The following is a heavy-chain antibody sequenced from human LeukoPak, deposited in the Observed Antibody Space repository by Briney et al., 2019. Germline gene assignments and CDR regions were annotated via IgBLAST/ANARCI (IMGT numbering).Heavy chain of an antibody. D-gene: IGHD6-19*01. CDR1: GFTFNSYE. CDR2: ISSSASTT. V-gene: IGHV3-48*03. J-gene: IGHJ5*02. Sequence: PGGSLRLSCAATGFTFNSYEMNWVRQAPGKGLEWVAYISSSASTTYYADSVKGRFTISRDNSKNTLYLQMNSLRAEDTAVYYCAREAVAGPNWFDPWGQGTLVTVSS. CDR3: AREAVAGPNWFDP.